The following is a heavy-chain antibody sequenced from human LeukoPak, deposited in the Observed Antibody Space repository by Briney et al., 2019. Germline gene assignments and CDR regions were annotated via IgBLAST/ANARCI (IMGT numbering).Heavy chain of an antibody. V-gene: IGHV1-2*06. CDR1: GYTFTGYY. D-gene: IGHD5-18*01. J-gene: IGHJ4*02. CDR3: ARVGALRIQLWLPY. CDR2: INPNSGGT. Sequence: GASVKVSCKASGYTFTGYYMHWVRQAPGQGLEWMGRINPNSGGTNYAQKFQGRVTMTRDTSISTAYMELSRLRSDDTAVYYCARVGALRIQLWLPYWGQGTLVTVSS.